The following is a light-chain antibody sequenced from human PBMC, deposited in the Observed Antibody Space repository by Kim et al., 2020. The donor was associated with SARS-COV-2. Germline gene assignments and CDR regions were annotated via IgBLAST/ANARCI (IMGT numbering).Light chain of an antibody. CDR2: AAS. V-gene: IGKV3-20*01. CDR1: QSISSIS. CDR3: QHHENSPSLT. Sequence: EIVLTQSPGTLSLSPGERATLSCRASQSISSISLAWYQQMPGQAPRLLIHAASSRATGIPDRFSGSGSGTDFTLTISRLEPEDFAIYYCQHHENSPSLTFGPGTKVDIK. J-gene: IGKJ3*01.